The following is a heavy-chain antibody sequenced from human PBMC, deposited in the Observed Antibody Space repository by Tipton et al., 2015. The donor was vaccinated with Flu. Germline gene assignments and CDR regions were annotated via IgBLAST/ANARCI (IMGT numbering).Heavy chain of an antibody. J-gene: IGHJ3*02. V-gene: IGHV4-59*08. D-gene: IGHD3-9*01. CDR2: IYDSGST. CDR1: GGSITTYY. CDR3: ARRDYDILTGSRAFDI. Sequence: TLSLTCTVPGGSITTYYWSWIRQSPGKGLEWIGYIYDSGSTNYNPSLKSRVTISVDTSKNQFSLKLTSVTAADTAVYYCARRDYDILTGSRAFDIWGQGTMVTVSP.